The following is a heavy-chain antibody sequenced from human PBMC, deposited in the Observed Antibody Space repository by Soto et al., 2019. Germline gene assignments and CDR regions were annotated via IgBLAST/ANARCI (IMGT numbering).Heavy chain of an antibody. CDR2: INHSGRV. CDR3: STRAYDTNGYYRFDP. Sequence: KPSETLSLTCAVYGGSFSGHSWTWIRQSPGKGLEWIGDINHSGRVNYSPSLKSRVTISLDTSKNQFSLTLSAVTAADTAMYYCSTRAYDTNGYYRFDPWGQGTMVTVYS. V-gene: IGHV4-34*01. J-gene: IGHJ5*01. D-gene: IGHD3-22*01. CDR1: GGSFSGHS.